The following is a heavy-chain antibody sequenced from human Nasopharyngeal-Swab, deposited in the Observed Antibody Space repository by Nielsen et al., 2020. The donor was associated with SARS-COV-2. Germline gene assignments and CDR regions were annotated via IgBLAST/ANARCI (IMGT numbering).Heavy chain of an antibody. Sequence: SETLSLTCAVSGGSISSSNWWGWVRQPPGKGLEWIGEIYHSGSTNYNPSLKSRVTISVDTSKNQLSLKLSSVTAADTAVYYCAREAYLKPFDYWGQGTLVTVSS. V-gene: IGHV4-4*02. J-gene: IGHJ4*02. CDR2: IYHSGST. CDR1: GGSISSSNW. CDR3: AREAYLKPFDY. D-gene: IGHD2-21*01.